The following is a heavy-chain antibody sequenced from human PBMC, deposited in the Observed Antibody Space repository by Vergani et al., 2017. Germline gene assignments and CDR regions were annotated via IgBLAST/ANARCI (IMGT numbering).Heavy chain of an antibody. D-gene: IGHD3-22*01. CDR3: AREEAYYYDSGSY. CDR1: GGSISSGDYY. Sequence: QVQLQGSGPGLVTPSQTLSLICTVSGGSISSGDYYWTWIRQPPGKGLEWIGYISYSGTTYYNPSLKSRVTMSVDTSKNQFSLKLSSVTAADTAVYYCAREEAYYYDSGSYWGQGTLVTVSS. J-gene: IGHJ4*02. V-gene: IGHV4-30-4*08. CDR2: ISYSGTT.